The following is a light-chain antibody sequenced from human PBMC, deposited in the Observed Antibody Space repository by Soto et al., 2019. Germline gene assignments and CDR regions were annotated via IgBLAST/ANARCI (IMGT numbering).Light chain of an antibody. J-gene: IGKJ5*01. CDR2: AAS. Sequence: IQLTQSPSFLSASVRDRVTISCRASQDISDFLAWYQQKPGKPPKLLIYAASTLQTEVPSRLSGSGSGTEFTLTINSLQPEDFATYYCQQLNSFPPAFGQGTRLEI. CDR3: QQLNSFPPA. V-gene: IGKV1-9*01. CDR1: QDISDF.